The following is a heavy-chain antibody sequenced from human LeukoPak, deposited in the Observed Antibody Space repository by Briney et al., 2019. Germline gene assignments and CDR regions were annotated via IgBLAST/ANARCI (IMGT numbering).Heavy chain of an antibody. D-gene: IGHD5-18*01. Sequence: GASVKVSCKASGYTFTGYYMHWVRQAPGQGLEWMGRINPNSGGTNYAQKFRGRVTMTRDTSISTAYMELSRLRSDDTAVYYCARDRGYSYGYDPDYWGQGTLVTVSS. CDR2: INPNSGGT. V-gene: IGHV1-2*06. CDR1: GYTFTGYY. J-gene: IGHJ4*02. CDR3: ARDRGYSYGYDPDY.